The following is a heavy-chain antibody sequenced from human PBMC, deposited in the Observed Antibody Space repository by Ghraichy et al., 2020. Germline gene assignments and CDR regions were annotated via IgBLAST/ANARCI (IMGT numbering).Heavy chain of an antibody. CDR2: ISGSGGST. V-gene: IGHV3-23*01. CDR1: GFTFSSYA. D-gene: IGHD3-3*01. Sequence: GGSLRLSCAASGFTFSSYAMSWVRQAPGKGLEWVSAISGSGGSTYYADSVKGRFTISRDNSKNTLYLQMNSLRAEDTAVYYCAKEQGTLDYDFWSGGPKNYYYYYGMDVWGQGTTVTVSS. J-gene: IGHJ6*02. CDR3: AKEQGTLDYDFWSGGPKNYYYYYGMDV.